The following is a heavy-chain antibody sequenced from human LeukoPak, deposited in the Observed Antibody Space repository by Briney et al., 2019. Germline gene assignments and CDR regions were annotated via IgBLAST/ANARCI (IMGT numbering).Heavy chain of an antibody. CDR3: ARQGTAMDYFDY. J-gene: IGHJ4*02. Sequence: GGSLRLSCAASGFTFSSYSMNWVRQAPGKGLEWVSSISSSSSYIYYADSVKGRFTISRDNAKNSLYLQMNSLRAEDTAVYYCARQGTAMDYFDYWGQGTLVTVSS. V-gene: IGHV3-21*01. CDR2: ISSSSSYI. CDR1: GFTFSSYS. D-gene: IGHD5-18*01.